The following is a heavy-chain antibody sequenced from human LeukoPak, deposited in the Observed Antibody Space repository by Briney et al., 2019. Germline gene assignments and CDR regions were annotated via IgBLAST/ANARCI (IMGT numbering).Heavy chain of an antibody. J-gene: IGHJ3*02. D-gene: IGHD3-16*01. V-gene: IGHV3-23*01. CDR1: GFDFSTYD. Sequence: AGGSLRLSCAASGFDFSTYDTNWVRQAPGKGLEWVSTSGRGGGTFYAASVKGRFTVSRDKSKNTLYLQMNSLRADDTAVYYCAKTRRLVDAFDIWGQGTMVTVSS. CDR2: SGRGGGT. CDR3: AKTRRLVDAFDI.